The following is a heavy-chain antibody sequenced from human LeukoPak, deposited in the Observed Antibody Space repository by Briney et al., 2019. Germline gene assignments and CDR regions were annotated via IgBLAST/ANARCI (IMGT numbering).Heavy chain of an antibody. CDR1: GGSFSGYS. V-gene: IGHV4-34*01. CDR2: INPGGST. Sequence: SETLSLTCAVYGGSFSGYSWSWIRQPPGKGLEWIGEINPGGSTNYNPSLKSRVTISVDTSKNQFSLKLSSVTAADTAVYYCARMYNWNVGYWGQGTLVTVSS. CDR3: ARMYNWNVGY. J-gene: IGHJ4*02. D-gene: IGHD1-1*01.